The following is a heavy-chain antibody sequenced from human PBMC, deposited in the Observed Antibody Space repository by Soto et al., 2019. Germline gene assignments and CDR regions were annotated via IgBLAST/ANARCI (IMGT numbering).Heavy chain of an antibody. D-gene: IGHD3-22*01. CDR2: IFYSGGT. V-gene: IGHV4-39*01. Sequence: SETLSLTCTVSGGSISSSIYYGGWIRQSPGKGLEWIGTIFYSGGTFYTPSLKSRVTMSVDTSNNQFSLKLSSVTAADTAVYYCARQASGYYYGWFDPWGQGTLVTVSS. CDR1: GGSISSSIYY. J-gene: IGHJ5*02. CDR3: ARQASGYYYGWFDP.